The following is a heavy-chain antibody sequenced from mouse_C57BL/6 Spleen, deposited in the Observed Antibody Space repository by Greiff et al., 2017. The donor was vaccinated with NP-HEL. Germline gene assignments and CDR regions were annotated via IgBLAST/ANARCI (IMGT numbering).Heavy chain of an antibody. J-gene: IGHJ3*01. CDR1: GFTFSDYY. D-gene: IGHD1-1*01. Sequence: EVKLVESEGGLVQPGSSMKLSCTASGFTFSDYYMAWVRQVPEKGLEWVANINYDGSSTYYLDSLKSRFIISRDNAKNILYLQMSSLKSEDTATYYCARGSLYGSSSWFAYWGQGTLVTVSA. CDR3: ARGSLYGSSSWFAY. CDR2: INYDGSST. V-gene: IGHV5-16*01.